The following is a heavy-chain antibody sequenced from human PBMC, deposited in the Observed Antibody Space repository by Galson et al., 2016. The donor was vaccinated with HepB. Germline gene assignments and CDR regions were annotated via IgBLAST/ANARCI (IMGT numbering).Heavy chain of an antibody. CDR2: VYRGGTP. CDR3: AKERAGASGTR. D-gene: IGHD6-13*01. CDR1: GGSINSSDW. Sequence: SETLSLTCTVSGGSINSSDWLSWVRQPPGKGLEWIGSVYRGGTPYYNPSLQSRVTISIDASDNRLSLRLTSVTAADTGVYYCAKERAGASGTRWGQGILVTVSS. V-gene: IGHV4-4*02. J-gene: IGHJ4*02.